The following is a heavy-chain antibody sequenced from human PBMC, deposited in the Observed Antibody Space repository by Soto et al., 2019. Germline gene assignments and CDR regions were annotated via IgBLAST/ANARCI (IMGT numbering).Heavy chain of an antibody. Sequence: EVQLVESGGGLVQPGGSLRLSCAASGFTFSSYSMNWVRQAPGKGLEWASYISSSSSTIYYADSVKGRFTISRDNAKNAQYLQMNSLRAQDTAVYYCARHPERIAEIGWFDPWGQGTLVTVSS. D-gene: IGHD6-13*01. V-gene: IGHV3-48*01. CDR1: GFTFSSYS. CDR3: ARHPERIAEIGWFDP. CDR2: ISSSSSTI. J-gene: IGHJ5*02.